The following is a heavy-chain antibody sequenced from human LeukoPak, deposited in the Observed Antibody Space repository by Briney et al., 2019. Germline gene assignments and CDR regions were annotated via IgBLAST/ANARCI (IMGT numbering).Heavy chain of an antibody. CDR2: INQGGSDK. CDR1: GFTFSNYW. V-gene: IGHV3-7*01. Sequence: GGSLRLSCAASGFTFSNYWMSWVRQAPREGLEWVANINQGGSDKSYVDSVKGQFTISRDNAKNSLYLEMNSLRVEDTAMYYCARTSRSSSIDDWGQGTLVTVSP. CDR3: ARTSRSSSIDD. J-gene: IGHJ4*02. D-gene: IGHD2-15*01.